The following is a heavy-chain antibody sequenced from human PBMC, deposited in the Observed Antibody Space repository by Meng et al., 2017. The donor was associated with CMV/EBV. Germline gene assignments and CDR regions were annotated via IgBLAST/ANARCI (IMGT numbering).Heavy chain of an antibody. CDR2: ISSSGSTI. CDR1: GFTFSDYY. Sequence: LSLTGAASGFTFSDYYMSWIRQAPGKGLEWVSYISSSGSTIYYADSVKGRFTISRDNAKNSLYLQMNSLRAEDTAVYYCARTGNYYDSSGYYRPFDPWGQGTLVTVSS. J-gene: IGHJ5*02. CDR3: ARTGNYYDSSGYYRPFDP. V-gene: IGHV3-11*01. D-gene: IGHD3-22*01.